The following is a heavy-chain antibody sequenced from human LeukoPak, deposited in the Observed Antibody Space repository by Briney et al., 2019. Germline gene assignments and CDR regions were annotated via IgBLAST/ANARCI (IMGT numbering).Heavy chain of an antibody. D-gene: IGHD2-2*01. V-gene: IGHV1-18*01. J-gene: IGHJ5*02. CDR3: ARDVGDIVTIPAAISVP. Sequence: GASVKVSCKGSGYSFNNYGINWVRQAPGQGLEWMGWISGYNGNTNYAQMIQGRVTMTTDTSTSTAYMEVRSLRSDDTAMYYCARDVGDIVTIPAAISVPWGQGTLVTVSS. CDR1: GYSFNNYG. CDR2: ISGYNGNT.